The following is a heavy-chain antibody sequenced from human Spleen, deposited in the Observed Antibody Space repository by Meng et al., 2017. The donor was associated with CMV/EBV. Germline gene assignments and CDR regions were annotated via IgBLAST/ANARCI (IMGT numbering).Heavy chain of an antibody. V-gene: IGHV4-30-4*08. D-gene: IGHD2-2*01. CDR3: ARYIRYCSSTNCPSPFDY. Sequence: SETLSLTCTVSGGSISSGDYYWSWIRQPPGKGLEWIGYIYYSGSTYYNPSLKSRVTISVDTSKNQFSLKLSSVTAADTAVYYCARYIRYCSSTNCPSPFDYWGQGTLVTVSS. CDR1: GGSISSGDYY. CDR2: IYYSGST. J-gene: IGHJ4*02.